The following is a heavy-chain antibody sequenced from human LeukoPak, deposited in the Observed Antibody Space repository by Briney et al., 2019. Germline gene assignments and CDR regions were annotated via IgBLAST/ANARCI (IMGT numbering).Heavy chain of an antibody. CDR2: ITTSSDTI. Sequence: GGSLRLSCAASGFNFSTYTMNWVRQAPGKGLEWLSYITTSSDTIYYADSVKGRLTISRDNANNSLYLQMNSLTAEDTAVYYCARDYWSYSASWLDFWGQGTLVTVSS. V-gene: IGHV3-48*01. CDR1: GFNFSTYT. CDR3: ARDYWSYSASWLDF. D-gene: IGHD6-13*01. J-gene: IGHJ4*02.